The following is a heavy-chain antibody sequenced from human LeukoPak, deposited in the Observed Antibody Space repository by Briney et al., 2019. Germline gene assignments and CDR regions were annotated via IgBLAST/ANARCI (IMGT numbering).Heavy chain of an antibody. D-gene: IGHD3-3*01. V-gene: IGHV4-39*01. CDR3: QSRYLEWLLEY. CDR2: IYSSGSA. J-gene: IGHJ4*02. Sequence: SETLSLTCTVSGGSINSNNYYWGWIRQPPGKGLEWIGSIYSSGSAYYNPSLKSRVTISVGTSKNQFSLRLSSVTAADTAVYYCQSRYLEWLLEYWGQGTLVTVSS. CDR1: GGSINSNNYY.